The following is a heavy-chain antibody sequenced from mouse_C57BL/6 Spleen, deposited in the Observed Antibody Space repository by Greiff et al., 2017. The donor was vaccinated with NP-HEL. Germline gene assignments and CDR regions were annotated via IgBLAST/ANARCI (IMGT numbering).Heavy chain of an antibody. J-gene: IGHJ4*01. V-gene: IGHV1-82*01. CDR1: GYAFSSSW. Sequence: LQQSGPELVKPGASVKISCKASGYAFSSSWMNWVKQRPGKGLEWIGRIYPGDGDTNYNGKFKGKATLTADKSSSTAYMQLSSLTGEDSAVYYRAKGGKDFDAMDYWGQGTSVTVSS. CDR2: IYPGDGDT. CDR3: AKGGKDFDAMDY.